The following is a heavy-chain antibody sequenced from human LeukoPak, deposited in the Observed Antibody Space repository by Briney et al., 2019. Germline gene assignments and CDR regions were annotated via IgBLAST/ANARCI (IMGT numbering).Heavy chain of an antibody. CDR2: ISGSGGST. V-gene: IGHV3-23*01. D-gene: IGHD1-14*01. CDR1: GFTFGSYA. CDR3: ARSNQADDY. Sequence: GGSLRLSCAASGFTFGSYAMSWVRQAPGKGLEWVSAISGSGGSTYYADSVKGRFTISRDNSKNTLYLQMDSLRAEDTGVYYCARSNQADDYWGQGTLVTVSS. J-gene: IGHJ4*02.